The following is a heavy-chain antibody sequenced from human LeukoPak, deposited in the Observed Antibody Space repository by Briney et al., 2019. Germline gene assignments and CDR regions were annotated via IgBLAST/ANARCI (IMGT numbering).Heavy chain of an antibody. CDR2: ISTSGSTI. J-gene: IGHJ4*02. V-gene: IGHV3-48*03. D-gene: IGHD6-19*01. Sequence: GGSLRLSCAASGFTFSSYEMNWVRQAPGKGLEWVPYISTSGSTIYYADSGKGRFTISRDNAKNSLYLQMNSLRAEDTAVYYCARDRDNSGWYEPFDYWGQGDLVTVSS. CDR1: GFTFSSYE. CDR3: ARDRDNSGWYEPFDY.